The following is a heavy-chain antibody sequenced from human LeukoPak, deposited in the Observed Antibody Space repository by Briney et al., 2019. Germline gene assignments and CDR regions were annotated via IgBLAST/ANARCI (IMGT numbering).Heavy chain of an antibody. D-gene: IGHD4-23*01. Sequence: GGSMRLSCLPYACTLNSSDIDYNSQAPGKGLEWVAFIRYDGSNKYYADSVKDRFTISRDNSKNTLYLQMNSLIAEDTSVYYFAKGIVYGGNGESLDYWGQGTLVTVSS. V-gene: IGHV3-30*02. CDR3: AKGIVYGGNGESLDY. CDR1: ACTLNSSD. J-gene: IGHJ4*02. CDR2: IRYDGSNK.